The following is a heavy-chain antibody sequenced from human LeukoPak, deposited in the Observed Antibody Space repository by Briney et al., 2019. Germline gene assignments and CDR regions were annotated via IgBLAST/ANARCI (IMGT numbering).Heavy chain of an antibody. D-gene: IGHD7-27*01. Sequence: PGGSLRLSCAASGFTLSAYWMHWVRQAPGKGLMWVSRIEGDGNRITYADSVKGRFTISRDNAKNTLYLQMNSLRAEDTAVYYCAKDGGLWVSAHWGDSWGRGTLVTVSS. CDR3: AKDGGLWVSAHWGDS. CDR1: GFTLSAYW. J-gene: IGHJ4*02. CDR2: IEGDGNRI. V-gene: IGHV3-74*01.